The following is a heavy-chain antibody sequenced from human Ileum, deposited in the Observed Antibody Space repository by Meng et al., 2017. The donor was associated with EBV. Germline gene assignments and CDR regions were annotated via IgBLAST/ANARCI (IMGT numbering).Heavy chain of an antibody. Sequence: QVQLQQWGAGLLKPSWTLSFTCAVNGGSLSGAYWNWIRQPPGKGLEWIGEIIHGGSPSYNPSLKSRVTISIDTSKNQLSLMLSSVTAADTAVYYCARRPTGIDYWGQGTLVTVSS. V-gene: IGHV4-34*12. CDR2: IIHGGSP. CDR1: GGSLSGAY. D-gene: IGHD2-8*02. J-gene: IGHJ4*02. CDR3: ARRPTGIDY.